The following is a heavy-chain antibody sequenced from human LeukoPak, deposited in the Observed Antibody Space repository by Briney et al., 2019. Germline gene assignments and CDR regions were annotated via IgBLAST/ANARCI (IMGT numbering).Heavy chain of an antibody. Sequence: SETLSLTCTVSGDSINSNNYYWGWIRQPPGKGLEWIGSIYYSGLTYYNPSLKSRVTMSIDTSKNQFSLKLSSVTAADTAVYFCAPVQWLADTWGYWGQGTLVTVSP. V-gene: IGHV4-39*01. CDR2: IYYSGLT. CDR1: GDSINSNNYY. J-gene: IGHJ4*02. D-gene: IGHD6-19*01. CDR3: APVQWLADTWGY.